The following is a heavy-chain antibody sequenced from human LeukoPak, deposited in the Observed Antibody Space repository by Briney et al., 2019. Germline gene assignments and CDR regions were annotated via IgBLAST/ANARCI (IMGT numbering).Heavy chain of an antibody. CDR2: ISYDGSNQ. CDR3: ASLYGDYVGAFDI. CDR1: GFTFSSYA. J-gene: IGHJ3*02. Sequence: GGSLRLSCAASGFTFSSYAMHWVRQAPGKGLEWVAVISYDGSNQYYADSVKGRFTISRDNSKNTLYLQMNSLRAEDTAVYYCASLYGDYVGAFDIWGQGTMVTVSS. D-gene: IGHD4-17*01. V-gene: IGHV3-30-3*01.